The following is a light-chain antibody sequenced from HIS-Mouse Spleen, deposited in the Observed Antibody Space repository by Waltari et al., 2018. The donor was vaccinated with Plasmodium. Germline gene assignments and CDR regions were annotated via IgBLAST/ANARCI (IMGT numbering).Light chain of an antibody. Sequence: QSALTQPASVSGSPGQSITISRTGTSSDVGSHNLFSWYQQHPGKAPKLMLYEGSKRPSGVSNRFSGSKSGNTASLTISGLQAEDEADYYCCSYAGSSTNWVFGGGTKLTVL. J-gene: IGLJ3*02. CDR2: EGS. CDR3: CSYAGSSTNWV. V-gene: IGLV2-23*01. CDR1: SSDVGSHNL.